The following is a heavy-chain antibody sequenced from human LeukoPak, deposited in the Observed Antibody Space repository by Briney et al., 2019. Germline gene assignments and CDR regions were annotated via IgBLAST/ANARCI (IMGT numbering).Heavy chain of an antibody. CDR2: INWNGGST. Sequence: PGGSLRLSCAASGFTFDDYGMSWVRQAPGKGLEWVSGINWNGGSTGYADSVKGRFTISRDNAKNSLYLQMNSLRAEDTALYYCARVPNYYDSSGPTRGLNHAFDIWGQGTMVTVSS. J-gene: IGHJ3*02. CDR3: ARVPNYYDSSGPTRGLNHAFDI. CDR1: GFTFDDYG. V-gene: IGHV3-20*04. D-gene: IGHD3-22*01.